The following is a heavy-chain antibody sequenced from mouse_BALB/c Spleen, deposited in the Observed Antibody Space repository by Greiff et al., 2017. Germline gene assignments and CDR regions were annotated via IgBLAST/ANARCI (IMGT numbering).Heavy chain of an antibody. D-gene: IGHD2-4*01. J-gene: IGHJ2*01. CDR1: GFNIKDTY. CDR3: ARSGYDYDGVYFDY. Sequence: EVKLQESGAELVKPGASVKLSCTASGFNIKDTYMHWVKQRPEQGLEWIGRIDPANGNTKYDPKFQGKATITADTSSNTAYLQLSSLTSEDTAVYYCARSGYDYDGVYFDYWGQGTTLTVSS. CDR2: IDPANGNT. V-gene: IGHV14-3*02.